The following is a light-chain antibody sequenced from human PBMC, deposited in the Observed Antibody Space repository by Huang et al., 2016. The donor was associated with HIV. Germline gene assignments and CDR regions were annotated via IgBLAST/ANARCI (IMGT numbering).Light chain of an antibody. CDR1: QGIRNH. Sequence: DIQMTQSPSSLSASVGDRVIITCRASQGIRNHLAWYQQQPGRVPRLLIYAASTLRSGVPSRFSGSGSGTHFPLTISSLQPEDFATYYCQNYDGAPFTFGPGTKVDIK. CDR3: QNYDGAPFT. CDR2: AAS. J-gene: IGKJ3*01. V-gene: IGKV1-27*01.